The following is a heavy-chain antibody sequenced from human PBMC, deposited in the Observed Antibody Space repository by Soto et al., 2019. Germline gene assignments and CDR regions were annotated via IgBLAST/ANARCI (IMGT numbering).Heavy chain of an antibody. CDR3: ARSVTRDFDY. D-gene: IGHD2-15*01. Sequence: GGSLRLSCAASGFTFSSYAMSWVRQAPGKGLEWVSAISGSGGSTSYADSVKGRFTISRDNAKNTLYLQMNSLRAEDTAVYYCARSVTRDFDYWGQGTLVTVSS. V-gene: IGHV3-23*01. J-gene: IGHJ4*02. CDR2: ISGSGGST. CDR1: GFTFSSYA.